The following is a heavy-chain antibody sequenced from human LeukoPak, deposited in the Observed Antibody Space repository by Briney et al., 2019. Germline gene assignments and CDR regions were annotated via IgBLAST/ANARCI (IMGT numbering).Heavy chain of an antibody. V-gene: IGHV4-31*03. D-gene: IGHD1-1*01. CDR2: IYYSGST. Sequence: PSQTLSLTCTVSGGSISSGGYYWSWIRQHPGKGLEWIGYIYYSGSTYYNPSLKSRVTISVDTSKNQFSLKLSSVTAADTAVYYCARELLDPHYFDYWGQGTLVTVSS. CDR1: GGSISSGGYY. J-gene: IGHJ4*02. CDR3: ARELLDPHYFDY.